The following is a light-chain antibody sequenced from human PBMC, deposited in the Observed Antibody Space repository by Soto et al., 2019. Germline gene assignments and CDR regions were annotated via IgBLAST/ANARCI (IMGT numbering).Light chain of an antibody. Sequence: QSVLTQPASVSGSPGQSITISCTGTSSDVGSGSHNLVSWYQQRPGKAPKVIIYEGTKRPSGVSNRFSGSKSGNTASLTISGLQAEDEADYYCCPYAGSFTYVFGTGTKVTVL. J-gene: IGLJ1*01. V-gene: IGLV2-23*01. CDR3: CPYAGSFTYV. CDR2: EGT. CDR1: SSDVGSGSHNL.